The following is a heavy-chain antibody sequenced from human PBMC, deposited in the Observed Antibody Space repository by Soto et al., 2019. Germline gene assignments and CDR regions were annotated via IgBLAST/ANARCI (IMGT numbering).Heavy chain of an antibody. J-gene: IGHJ4*02. V-gene: IGHV1-24*01. CDR2: FDPEDGET. Sequence: ASVKVSCEVSGYNLTELSMHWVRQAPGKGLEWMGGFDPEDGETIYAQKFQGRVTMTEDTSTDTAYMELGSLRSEDTAVYYCATGRYSYGFPYYFDYWGQGTLVTVSS. CDR3: ATGRYSYGFPYYFDY. D-gene: IGHD5-18*01. CDR1: GYNLTELS.